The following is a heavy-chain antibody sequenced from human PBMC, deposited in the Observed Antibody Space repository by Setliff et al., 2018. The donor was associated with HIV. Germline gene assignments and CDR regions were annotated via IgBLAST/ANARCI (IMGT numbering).Heavy chain of an antibody. CDR1: GFTFSTYA. V-gene: IGHV3-23*01. CDR3: AGEGSHSGSVY. J-gene: IGHJ4*02. D-gene: IGHD5-12*01. CDR2: ISGTGGST. Sequence: GGSLRLSCAASGFTFSTYAMSWVRQAPGKGLEWVSVISGTGGSTYYADSVKGRFTISRDNSKNTLSLQMNSLSREDTAVYYCAGEGSHSGSVYWGQGTLVTVSS.